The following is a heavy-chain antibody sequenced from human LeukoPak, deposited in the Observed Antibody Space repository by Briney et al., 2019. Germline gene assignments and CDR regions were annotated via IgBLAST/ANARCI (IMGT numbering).Heavy chain of an antibody. J-gene: IGHJ3*02. V-gene: IGHV4-30-2*01. Sequence: PSETLSLTCSVSGGSISSGGYSWNWIRQPPGKGLEWIGFIYHSGGTSYYPSLHGRLSMSVDRSKNQFPLSLKSVTAADTAVYYCARAGPGYSDGYEHPEGLDAFDIWGRGTMVTVSS. CDR3: ARAGPGYSDGYEHPEGLDAFDI. CDR2: IYHSGGT. CDR1: GGSISSGGYS. D-gene: IGHD5-18*01.